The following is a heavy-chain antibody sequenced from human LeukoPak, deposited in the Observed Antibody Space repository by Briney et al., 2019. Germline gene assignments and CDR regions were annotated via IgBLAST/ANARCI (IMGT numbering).Heavy chain of an antibody. J-gene: IGHJ4*02. D-gene: IGHD5-18*01. V-gene: IGHV1-2*06. CDR3: ARVGYSYGPSGD. Sequence: ASVKVSCKASGYTFTGYYMHWVRQAPGQGLEWMGQINPNSGGTNYAQKFQGRVTMTRDTSISTAYMELSRLRSDDTAVYYCARVGYSYGPSGDWGQGTLVTVSS. CDR2: INPNSGGT. CDR1: GYTFTGYY.